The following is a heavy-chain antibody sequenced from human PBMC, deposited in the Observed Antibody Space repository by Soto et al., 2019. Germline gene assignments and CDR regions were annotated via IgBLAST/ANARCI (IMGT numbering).Heavy chain of an antibody. D-gene: IGHD6-6*01. J-gene: IGHJ6*02. V-gene: IGHV3-33*01. CDR2: IWYDGSNK. CDR1: GFTFSSYG. Sequence: QVQLVEAGGGVVQPGRSLRLSCAASGFTFSSYGMHWVRHAPGKGLEWVAVIWYDGSNKYYADSVKGRFTISRDNSKNTLYLQMNSLRAEDTAVYYCARSLVTEYSSSFGPYYYYGMDVWGQGTTVTVSS. CDR3: ARSLVTEYSSSFGPYYYYGMDV.